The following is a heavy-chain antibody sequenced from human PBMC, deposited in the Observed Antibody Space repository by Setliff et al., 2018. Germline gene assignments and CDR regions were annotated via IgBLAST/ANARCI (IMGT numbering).Heavy chain of an antibody. CDR3: ARDLDIGQLVPTYFDY. CDR2: MSLDETNK. CDR1: GFTFTNYI. J-gene: IGHJ4*02. D-gene: IGHD6-6*01. Sequence: HPGGSLRLSCAASGFTFTNYIIHWVRQAPGKGLEWVAVMSLDETNKYYADSVRGRFTISRDISKNTLYLQMNSLRSEDTAVYYCARDLDIGQLVPTYFDYWGQGTLVTVSS. V-gene: IGHV3-30-3*01.